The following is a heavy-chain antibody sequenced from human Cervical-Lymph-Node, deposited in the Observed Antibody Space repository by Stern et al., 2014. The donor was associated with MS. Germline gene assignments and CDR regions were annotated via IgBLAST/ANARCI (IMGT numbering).Heavy chain of an antibody. V-gene: IGHV3-30*18. J-gene: IGHJ6*02. CDR2: XSYDGGNR. CDR3: AKDRRGGYNYLYGMDV. Sequence: VQLVQSGGGVVQPGTSLRLSCTGSRFTFRSYGIHWVRQAPGKGLEWVSVXSYDGGNRQYADSVKGRFTISRDNSKNTVYLHLNSLRPEDTGVYHCAKDRRGGYNYLYGMDVWGQGTTVTVS. D-gene: IGHD5-18*01. CDR1: RFTFRSYG.